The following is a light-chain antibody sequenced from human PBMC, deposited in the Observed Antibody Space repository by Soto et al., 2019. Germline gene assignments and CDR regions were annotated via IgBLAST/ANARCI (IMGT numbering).Light chain of an antibody. CDR2: WAS. V-gene: IGKV4-1*01. Sequence: DIVMSQSPDSPAVSLGERATINCKSSQSVLYSSNNKNYLAWYQQKPGQPPKLLIYWASTRESGVPDRFSGSGSGTDFTLTISSLQAEDVAVYSCQQYYSTPLTCGGGTKVDIK. CDR1: QSVLYSSNNKNY. J-gene: IGKJ4*01. CDR3: QQYYSTPLT.